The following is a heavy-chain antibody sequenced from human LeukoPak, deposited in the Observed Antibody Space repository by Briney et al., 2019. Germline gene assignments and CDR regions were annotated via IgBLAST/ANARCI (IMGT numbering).Heavy chain of an antibody. CDR3: ASARVVEVLATPTALDY. CDR2: ISSSSSYI. Sequence: GGSLRLSCAASGFPFSTYSMNWVRQAPGKGLEWVSSISSSSSYIYYADSVKGRFTISRDNSKNTLYLQMNSLRAEDTAVYYCASARVVEVLATPTALDYWGQGTLVTVSS. J-gene: IGHJ4*02. D-gene: IGHD2-2*01. V-gene: IGHV3-21*01. CDR1: GFPFSTYS.